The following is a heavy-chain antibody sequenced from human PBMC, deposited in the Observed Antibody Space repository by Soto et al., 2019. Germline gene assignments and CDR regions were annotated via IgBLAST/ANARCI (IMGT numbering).Heavy chain of an antibody. Sequence: QVQLVESGGGVVQSGRSLRLSCAASGFTFSRYGFHWVRQAPGKGLEWVALIWSDGSNKYYTESVKGRFTISRDDSKNTLYLEMDSLRAEDTAVYSCAREENRGGFDYWGQGTLVTVSS. J-gene: IGHJ4*02. CDR1: GFTFSRYG. D-gene: IGHD3-16*01. CDR2: IWSDGSNK. V-gene: IGHV3-33*01. CDR3: AREENRGGFDY.